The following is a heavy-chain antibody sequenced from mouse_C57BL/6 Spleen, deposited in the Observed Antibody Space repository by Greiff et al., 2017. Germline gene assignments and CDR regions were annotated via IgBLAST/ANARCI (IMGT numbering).Heavy chain of an antibody. CDR1: GYTFTSYW. J-gene: IGHJ3*01. CDR3: ARSSSGSPFAY. V-gene: IGHV1-50*01. Sequence: QVQLKQPGAELVKPGASVKLSCKASGYTFTSYWMQWVKQRPGQGLEWIGEIDPSDSYTNYNQKFKGKATLTVDTSSSTAYMQLSSLTSEDSAVYYCARSSSGSPFAYWGQGTLVTVSA. D-gene: IGHD3-2*02. CDR2: IDPSDSYT.